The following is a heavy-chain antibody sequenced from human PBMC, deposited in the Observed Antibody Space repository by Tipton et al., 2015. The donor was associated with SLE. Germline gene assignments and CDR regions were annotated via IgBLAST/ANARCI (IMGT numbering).Heavy chain of an antibody. Sequence: TLSLTCAISGGSFSGYAWSWVRQVPGKGLEWVANIKEDGSEKNYVDSVKGRFTISRDNAKNSVYLQMNSLRADDTAMYYCAGFRSWHFDYWGQGTLVTVSS. CDR2: IKEDGSEK. J-gene: IGHJ4*02. V-gene: IGHV3-7*01. CDR3: AGFRSWHFDY. CDR1: GGSFSGYA. D-gene: IGHD6-13*01.